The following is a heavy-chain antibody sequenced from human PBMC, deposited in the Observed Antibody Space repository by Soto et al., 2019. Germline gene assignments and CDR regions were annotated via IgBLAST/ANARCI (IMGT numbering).Heavy chain of an antibody. J-gene: IGHJ6*03. CDR3: AKDTFGSPYYYYYMDV. Sequence: GGSLRLSCAASGFTFSSYWMSWVRQAPGKGLEWVANIKQDGREKYYVDSVKGRFTISRDNSKNTLYLQMNSLRAEDTAVYYCAKDTFGSPYYYYYMDVWGKGTTVTVSS. CDR2: IKQDGREK. V-gene: IGHV3-7*03. CDR1: GFTFSSYW. D-gene: IGHD3-10*01.